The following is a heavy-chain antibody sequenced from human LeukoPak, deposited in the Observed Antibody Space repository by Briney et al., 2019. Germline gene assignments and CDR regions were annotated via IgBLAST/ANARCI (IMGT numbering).Heavy chain of an antibody. CDR1: GFTFSIYG. CDR3: ATSSYYSSSWYYFDY. J-gene: IGHJ4*01. Sequence: PGGSLRLSCAASGFTFSIYGMNWVRQAPGEGLEGVASISSDSTNIYYTDSVKGRFTISRDNSKNTLYLQMNSLRAEDTAVYYCATSSYYSSSWYYFDYWGQGTLVTVSS. D-gene: IGHD6-13*01. CDR2: ISSDSTNI. V-gene: IGHV3-21*01.